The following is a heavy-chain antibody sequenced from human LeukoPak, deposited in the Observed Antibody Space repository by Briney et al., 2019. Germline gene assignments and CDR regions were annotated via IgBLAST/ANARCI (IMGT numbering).Heavy chain of an antibody. V-gene: IGHV3-11*01. CDR1: GFTFSDYY. CDR3: ARDLSDYVWGSYREDYGMDV. CDR2: ISSSGSTI. D-gene: IGHD3-16*02. Sequence: PGGSLRLSCAASGFTFSDYYMSWIRQAPGKGLEWVSYISSSGSTIYYADSVKGGFTISRDNAKNSLYLQMNSLRAEDTAVYYCARDLSDYVWGSYREDYGMDVWGQGTTVTVSS. J-gene: IGHJ6*02.